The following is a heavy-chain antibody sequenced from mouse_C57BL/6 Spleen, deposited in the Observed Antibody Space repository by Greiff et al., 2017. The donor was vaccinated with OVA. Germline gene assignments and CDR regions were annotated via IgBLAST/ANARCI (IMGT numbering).Heavy chain of an antibody. J-gene: IGHJ4*01. CDR1: GYSITSGYY. Sequence: EVKLMESGPGLVKPSQSLSLTCSVTGYSITSGYYWNWIRQFPGNKLEWMGYISYDGSNNYNPSLKNRISITRDTSKNQFFLKLNSVTTEDTATYYCARDYDYDVRAMDYWGQGTSVTVSS. CDR2: ISYDGSN. V-gene: IGHV3-6*01. D-gene: IGHD2-4*01. CDR3: ARDYDYDVRAMDY.